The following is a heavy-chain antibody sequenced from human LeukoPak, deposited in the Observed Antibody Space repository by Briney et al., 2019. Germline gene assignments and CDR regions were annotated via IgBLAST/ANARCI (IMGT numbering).Heavy chain of an antibody. J-gene: IGHJ5*02. V-gene: IGHV1-2*02. D-gene: IGHD6-6*01. CDR1: GYTFTGYY. CDR2: INPNSGGT. CDR3: ARDPSSSSIGNNWFDP. Sequence: ASVKVSCKASGYTFTGYYMHWARQAPGQGLEWMGWINPNSGGTNYAQKFQGRVTMTRDTSISTAYMELSRLRSDDTAVYYCARDPSSSSIGNNWFDPWGQGTLVTVSS.